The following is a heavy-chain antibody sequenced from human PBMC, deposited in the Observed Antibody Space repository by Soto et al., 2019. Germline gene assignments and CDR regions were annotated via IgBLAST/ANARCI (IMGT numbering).Heavy chain of an antibody. CDR1: GYTFTSYD. D-gene: IGHD2-2*01. V-gene: IGHV1-8*01. CDR2: MNPNSGNT. Sequence: ASVKVSCKASGYTFTSYDINWVRQATGQGLEWMGWMNPNSGNTGYAQKFQGRVTMTRNTSISTAYMELSSLRSEDTAVYYCARGGIVVVPAGGDWFDPWGQGTLVTVSS. CDR3: ARGGIVVVPAGGDWFDP. J-gene: IGHJ5*02.